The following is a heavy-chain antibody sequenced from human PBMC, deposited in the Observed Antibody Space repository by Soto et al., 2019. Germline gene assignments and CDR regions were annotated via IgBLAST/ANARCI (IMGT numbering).Heavy chain of an antibody. D-gene: IGHD6-13*01. CDR3: ARGVRVYSSSWFIDY. Sequence: SETLSLTCTVSGFSISSGGYYWIWIRQHPGKGLEWIGYIYYSGSTYYNPSLKSRVTISVDTSKNQFSLKLSSVTAADTAVYYCARGVRVYSSSWFIDYWGQGTLVTVSS. V-gene: IGHV4-31*03. CDR2: IYYSGST. J-gene: IGHJ4*02. CDR1: GFSISSGGYY.